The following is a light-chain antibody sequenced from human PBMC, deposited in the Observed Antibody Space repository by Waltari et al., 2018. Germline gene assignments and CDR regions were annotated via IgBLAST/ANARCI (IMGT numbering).Light chain of an antibody. CDR3: LQYKTLWT. CDR1: QNIGHW. V-gene: IGKV1-5*03. CDR2: KAS. Sequence: DIQMTQSPSTLSASVGDRVTITCRASQNIGHWLAWYQQKSGRAPQILIYKASDLEIGVPSRFSGSGSGTEFTLTISSLQPDDFATYYCLQYKTLWTFGQGTKVDIK. J-gene: IGKJ1*01.